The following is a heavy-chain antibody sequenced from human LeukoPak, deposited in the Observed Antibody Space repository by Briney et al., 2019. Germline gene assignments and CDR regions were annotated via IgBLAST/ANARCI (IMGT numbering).Heavy chain of an antibody. D-gene: IGHD3-16*01. CDR1: GGSISSSSYY. V-gene: IGHV4-39*07. J-gene: IGHJ4*02. CDR2: IYYSGST. Sequence: SETLSLTCTVSGGSISSSSYYWGWIRQPPGKGLEWIGSIYYSGSTYYNPSLKSRVTISVDTSKNQFSLKLSSVTAADTAVYYCAGPYDYVWGSPPRWGQGTLVTVSS. CDR3: AGPYDYVWGSPPR.